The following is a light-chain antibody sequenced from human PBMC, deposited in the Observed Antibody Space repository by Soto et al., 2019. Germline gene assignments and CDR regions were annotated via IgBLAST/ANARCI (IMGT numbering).Light chain of an antibody. CDR1: SSDVGSYNL. CDR3: CSYAGSSTFVV. J-gene: IGLJ2*01. Sequence: QSALTQPASVSGSPGQSITISCTGTSSDVGSYNLVSWYQQHPGKAPKLMIYEGSKRPSGVSNRLSGSKSGNTASLTISGLQAEYEADYYCCSYAGSSTFVVFGGGTKLTVL. CDR2: EGS. V-gene: IGLV2-23*03.